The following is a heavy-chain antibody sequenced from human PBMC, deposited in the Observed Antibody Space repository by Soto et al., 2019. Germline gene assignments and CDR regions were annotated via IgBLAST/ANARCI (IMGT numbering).Heavy chain of an antibody. J-gene: IGHJ5*02. V-gene: IGHV1-8*01. CDR3: ARNSSSWRRHQRRDHHTNWFDP. CDR1: GYTFTSYD. CDR2: RNPNSGNT. D-gene: IGHD6-13*01. Sequence: QVQLVQSGAEVKKPGASVKVSCKASGYTFTSYDINWVLQATGQGLEWMGWRNPNSGNTGYAQKFQGRVTMTRNTSISTAYMELSSLRSEDTAVYYCARNSSSWRRHQRRDHHTNWFDPCGQGTLVTVSS.